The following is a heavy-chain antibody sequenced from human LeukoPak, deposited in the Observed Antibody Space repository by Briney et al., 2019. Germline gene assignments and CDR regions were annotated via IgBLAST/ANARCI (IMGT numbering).Heavy chain of an antibody. CDR1: GYTFTCYY. V-gene: IGHV1-2*02. Sequence: ASVKVSCKASGYTFTCYYMHWVRQAPGQGLEWMGWINPNSGGTNYAQKFQGRVTMTRDTSISTAYMELSRLRSDDTAVYYCARVPYYYDSSGYLFDYWGQGTLVTVSS. CDR2: INPNSGGT. J-gene: IGHJ4*02. D-gene: IGHD3-22*01. CDR3: ARVPYYYDSSGYLFDY.